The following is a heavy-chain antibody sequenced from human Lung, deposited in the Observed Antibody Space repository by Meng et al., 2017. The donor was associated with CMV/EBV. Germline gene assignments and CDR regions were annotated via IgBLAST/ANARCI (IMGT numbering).Heavy chain of an antibody. D-gene: IGHD3-16*01. J-gene: IGHJ6*02. Sequence: GGSLRLSCAASGFTFSDYYMSWIRQAPGKGLEWVSYISSSGSTIYYADSVKGRSTISRDNAKNSLYLQMNSLRAEDTAVYCCARDAVGHYYGMDVWGQGTTVTVSS. CDR3: ARDAVGHYYGMDV. CDR2: ISSSGSTI. V-gene: IGHV3-11*04. CDR1: GFTFSDYY.